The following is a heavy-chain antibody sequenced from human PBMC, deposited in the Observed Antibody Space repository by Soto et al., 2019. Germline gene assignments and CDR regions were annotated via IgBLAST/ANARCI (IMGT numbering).Heavy chain of an antibody. J-gene: IGHJ4*02. V-gene: IGHV4-59*12. CDR2: IYHDGST. Sequence: PSETLSLTCTVSGGSISSYYCRWIRQPPGKGLEWIGYIYHDGSTNYNPSLKSRVTISVDKSKNQFSLKLSSVTAADTAVYYCALDYDSSGYYGQFDYWGQGTLVTVSS. CDR1: GGSISSYY. CDR3: ALDYDSSGYYGQFDY. D-gene: IGHD3-22*01.